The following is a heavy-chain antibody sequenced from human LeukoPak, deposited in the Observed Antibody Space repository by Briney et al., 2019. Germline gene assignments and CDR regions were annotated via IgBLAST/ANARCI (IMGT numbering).Heavy chain of an antibody. CDR2: IKQDGSEK. V-gene: IGHV3-7*01. J-gene: IGHJ4*02. CDR1: GFTFSSYA. D-gene: IGHD6-13*01. CDR3: ARDYGGMVTTYSSSWYSPSFDY. Sequence: GGSLRLSCAASGFTFSSYAMHWVRQAPGKGLEWVANIKQDGSEKYYVDSVRGRFTISRDNAKNSMYLQMNSLRAEDTAVYYCARDYGGMVTTYSSSWYSPSFDYWGQGTLVTVSS.